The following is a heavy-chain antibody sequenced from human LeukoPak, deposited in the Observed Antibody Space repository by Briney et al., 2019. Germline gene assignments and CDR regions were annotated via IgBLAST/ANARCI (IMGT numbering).Heavy chain of an antibody. CDR3: ARDAGTTMIKGGFDY. V-gene: IGHV4-38-2*01. D-gene: IGHD3-16*01. Sequence: SETLSLTCAVSNSSISSAYYWGWDRQSPGKGLEWIASVYHSGTTYYNPSLKSRVTISIDTSKKHFSLKLSSVTAADTAVYYCARDAGTTMIKGGFDYWGQGTLVTVSS. J-gene: IGHJ4*02. CDR2: VYHSGTT. CDR1: NSSISSAYY.